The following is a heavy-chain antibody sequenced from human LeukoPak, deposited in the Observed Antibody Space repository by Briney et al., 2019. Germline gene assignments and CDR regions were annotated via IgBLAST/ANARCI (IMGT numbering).Heavy chain of an antibody. CDR1: GFTFTDYG. Sequence: GGSLRLSCVASGFTFTDYGIHWVRQAPGTGLEWVAVISYDGSNKYYADSVKGRFTISRDNSKNTLYLQMNSLRAEDTAVYYCAKDWGSSWYYGMDVWGQGTTVTVSS. J-gene: IGHJ6*02. CDR2: ISYDGSNK. CDR3: AKDWGSSWYYGMDV. V-gene: IGHV3-30*18. D-gene: IGHD6-13*01.